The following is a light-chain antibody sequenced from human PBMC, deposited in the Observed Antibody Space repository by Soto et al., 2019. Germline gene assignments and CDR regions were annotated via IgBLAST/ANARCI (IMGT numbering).Light chain of an antibody. CDR1: QSVSSSY. CDR2: GPS. J-gene: IGKJ4*01. Sequence: EIVLTQSPGTLSLSPGERATLSCRASQSVSSSYLGWYQQKPGQAPRLLMYGPSSTATGIPDSFSGSGSGTDSNLTISGLEPEDFAVYYCQQYGSSSLTFGGRTKVEIK. CDR3: QQYGSSSLT. V-gene: IGKV3-20*01.